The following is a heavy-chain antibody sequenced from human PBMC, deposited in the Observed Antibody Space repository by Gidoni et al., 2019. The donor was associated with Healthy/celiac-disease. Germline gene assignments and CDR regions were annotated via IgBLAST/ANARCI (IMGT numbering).Heavy chain of an antibody. Sequence: QVQLVQSGAEVKTPGSSVKVSCNASVGTFSSYTISWVRQAPGQGLEWMGRIIPILGIANYAQKFQGRVTITADKSTSTAYMELSSLRSEDTAVYYCARDQRGYSYGYADYWGQGTLVTVSS. CDR1: VGTFSSYT. V-gene: IGHV1-69*08. CDR2: IIPILGIA. CDR3: ARDQRGYSYGYADY. J-gene: IGHJ4*02. D-gene: IGHD5-18*01.